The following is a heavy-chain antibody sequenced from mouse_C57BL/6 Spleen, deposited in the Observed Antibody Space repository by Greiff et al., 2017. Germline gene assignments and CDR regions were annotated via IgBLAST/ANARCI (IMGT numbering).Heavy chain of an antibody. CDR1: GYSITSGYY. CDR2: ISYDGSN. D-gene: IGHD4-1*01. V-gene: IGHV3-6*01. Sequence: EVKLQQSGPGLVKPSQSLSLTCSVTGYSITSGYYWNWIRQFPGNKLEWMGYISYDGSNNYNPSLKNRISITRDTSKNQFFLKLNSMTTEDTATYYCAGEGGDWSLDYWGQGTSVTVSS. CDR3: AGEGGDWSLDY. J-gene: IGHJ4*01.